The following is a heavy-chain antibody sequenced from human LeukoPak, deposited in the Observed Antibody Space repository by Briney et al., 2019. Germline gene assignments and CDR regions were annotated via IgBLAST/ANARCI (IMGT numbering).Heavy chain of an antibody. CDR2: INPNSGGT. CDR3: ARDMAYYDSSGYYPFDY. CDR1: GYTFTGYY. J-gene: IGHJ4*02. V-gene: IGHV1-2*02. D-gene: IGHD3-22*01. Sequence: GASVKVSCKASGYTFTGYYMHWVRQAPGQGLEWMGWINPNSGGTNYAQKFQGRVTMTRDTSISTAYMELSRLRSDDTAVYYCARDMAYYDSSGYYPFDYWGQGTLVTVSS.